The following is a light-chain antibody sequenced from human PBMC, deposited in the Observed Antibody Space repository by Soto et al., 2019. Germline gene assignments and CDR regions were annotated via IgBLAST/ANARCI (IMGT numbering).Light chain of an antibody. V-gene: IGKV1-9*01. CDR2: AAS. J-gene: IGKJ1*01. Sequence: IQLTQSPASLSASVGDRVTITCRASQGINTFLAWYQQKAGKAPKLLIYAASTLQSGVPSRFSGSGSGTEFTLTISSLQPDDFATYYCQQYKSYPWTYGQGTKVDIK. CDR3: QQYKSYPWT. CDR1: QGINTF.